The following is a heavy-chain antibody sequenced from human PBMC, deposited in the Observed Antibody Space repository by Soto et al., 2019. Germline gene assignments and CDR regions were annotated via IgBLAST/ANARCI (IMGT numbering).Heavy chain of an antibody. CDR2: IYWDDDK. Sequence: QITLKESGPTLVKPTQTLTLTCTFSGFSLSTSGVDVGWIRQPPGKALEWLALIYWDDDKRYSPSLKSRLTITKDTSKNQVVLTMTNMDPVDTATYYCAHTLLRVDTAMVTDFDYWGQGTLVTVSS. D-gene: IGHD5-18*01. V-gene: IGHV2-5*02. CDR1: GFSLSTSGVD. CDR3: AHTLLRVDTAMVTDFDY. J-gene: IGHJ4*02.